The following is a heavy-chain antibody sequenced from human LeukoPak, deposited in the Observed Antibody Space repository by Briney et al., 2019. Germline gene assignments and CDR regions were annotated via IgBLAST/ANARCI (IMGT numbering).Heavy chain of an antibody. V-gene: IGHV4-39*01. J-gene: IGHJ5*02. CDR2: INRSGIT. CDR1: GGSISSSSYY. D-gene: IGHD3-3*01. Sequence: IPSETLSLTCTVSGGSISSSSYYWGWIRQPPGKGLEWIGEINRSGITNSNPSLKSRVTISLDTSKNQFSLKLSSVTAADTAVYYCARHYYDFWSGYYGPWFVPWGQGTLVTVTS. CDR3: ARHYYDFWSGYYGPWFVP.